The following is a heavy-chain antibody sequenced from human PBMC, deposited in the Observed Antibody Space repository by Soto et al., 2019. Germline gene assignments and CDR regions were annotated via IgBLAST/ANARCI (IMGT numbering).Heavy chain of an antibody. CDR3: AREIDSLVSPYYYGMDV. CDR1: GFTFSSYG. J-gene: IGHJ6*02. CDR2: IWYDGSNK. D-gene: IGHD2-21*01. V-gene: IGHV3-33*01. Sequence: GGSLRLSCAASGFTFSSYGMHWVRQAPGKGLGWVAVIWYDGSNKYYADSVKGRFTISRDNSKNTLYLQMNSLRAEDTAVYYCAREIDSLVSPYYYGMDVWGQGTTVTVSS.